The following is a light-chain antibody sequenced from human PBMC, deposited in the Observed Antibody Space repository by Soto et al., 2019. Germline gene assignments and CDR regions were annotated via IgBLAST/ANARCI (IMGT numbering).Light chain of an antibody. CDR3: QQSYSTPYIT. V-gene: IGKV1-39*01. CDR2: AAS. CDR1: QSISSY. Sequence: DIQMTQSPSSLSASVGDRVTITGRASQSISSYLNWYQQKPGKAPKLLIYAASSLQSGVPSRFSGSGSGTDFTLTISSLQPEDFATYYCQQSYSTPYITFGQGTRLEIK. J-gene: IGKJ5*01.